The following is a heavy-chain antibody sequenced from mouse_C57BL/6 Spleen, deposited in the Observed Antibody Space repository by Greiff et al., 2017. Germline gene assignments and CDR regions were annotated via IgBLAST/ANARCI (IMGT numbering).Heavy chain of an antibody. V-gene: IGHV1-26*01. CDR3: ASDGYYFDY. CDR1: GYTFTDYY. D-gene: IGHD2-3*01. Sequence: EVQLQQSGPELVKPGASVKISCKASGYTFTDYYMNWVKQSHGKSLEWIGDINPNNGVTSYNQKFKCKATLTVDKSSSTAYMELRSLTSADSAVYYCASDGYYFDYWGQGTTLTVSS. J-gene: IGHJ2*01. CDR2: INPNNGVT.